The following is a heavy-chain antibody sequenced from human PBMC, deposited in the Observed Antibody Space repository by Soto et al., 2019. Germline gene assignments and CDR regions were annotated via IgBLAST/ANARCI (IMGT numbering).Heavy chain of an antibody. CDR2: IKQAGSEK. CDR1: GFTFSSYW. Sequence: EVQLVESGGGLVQPGGSLRLSCAASGFTFSSYWMSWVRQAPGKGLEWVANIKQAGSEKYYVDSVKGRFTISRDNAKNSLYLQMNSLRAEDTAVYYCARDGGIAARIGAFDIWGQGTMVTVSS. CDR3: ARDGGIAARIGAFDI. J-gene: IGHJ3*02. V-gene: IGHV3-7*01. D-gene: IGHD6-6*01.